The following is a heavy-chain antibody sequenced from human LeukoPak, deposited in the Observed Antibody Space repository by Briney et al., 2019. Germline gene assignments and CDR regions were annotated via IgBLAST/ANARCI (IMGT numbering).Heavy chain of an antibody. V-gene: IGHV3-48*03. D-gene: IGHD4-11*01. CDR1: GFTFSSYE. CDR2: ISSSGSTI. CDR3: ARRSVTIYYMDV. Sequence: GGSLRLSCAASGFTFSSYEMNWVRQAPGKGLEWVSYISSSGSTIYYADSVKGRFTISRDNAKNSLYLQMNSLRAEDTAVYYCARRSVTIYYMDVWGKGTTVTISS. J-gene: IGHJ6*03.